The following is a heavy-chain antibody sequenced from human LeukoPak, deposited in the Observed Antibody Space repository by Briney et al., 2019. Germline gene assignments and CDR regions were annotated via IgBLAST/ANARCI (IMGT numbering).Heavy chain of an antibody. CDR2: ISAYNGNT. V-gene: IGHV1-18*01. CDR1: GYTFTSYG. Sequence: ASVKVSCKASGYTFTSYGISWVRQAPGQGLERMGWISAYNGNTNYAQKLQGRVTMTTDTSTSTAYMELRSLRSDDTAVYYCARDYGDPGNDAFDIWGQGTMVTVSS. J-gene: IGHJ3*02. CDR3: ARDYGDPGNDAFDI. D-gene: IGHD4-17*01.